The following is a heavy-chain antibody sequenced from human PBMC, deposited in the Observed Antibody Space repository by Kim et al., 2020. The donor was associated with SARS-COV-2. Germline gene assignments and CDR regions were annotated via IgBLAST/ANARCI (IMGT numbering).Heavy chain of an antibody. CDR1: GGSISSYY. CDR3: ARSLGRGFAY. Sequence: SETLSLTCTVSGGSISSYYWSWIRQPPGKGLEWIGYIYYNGNTNYNPSLTSRITISVDTSNNQFSLKLSSVTAADTAIYYCARSLGRGFAYWGQGTLVTVSS. J-gene: IGHJ4*02. CDR2: IYYNGNT. D-gene: IGHD3-10*01. V-gene: IGHV4-59*08.